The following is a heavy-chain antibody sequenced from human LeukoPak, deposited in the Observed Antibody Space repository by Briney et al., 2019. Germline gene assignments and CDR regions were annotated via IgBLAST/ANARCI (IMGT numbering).Heavy chain of an antibody. CDR3: ARHAGLFGGPYYYSYMAV. CDR2: IYYSGST. D-gene: IGHD2-21*01. V-gene: IGHV4-39*01. Sequence: PSETLSLTCTVSDDSISSSSYHWGWIRQPPGKGLDWIGTIYYSGSTYYNPSLRSRVTVSLDTSKNQFSLNLDSATAADTAVYYCARHAGLFGGPYYYSYMAVWGKGTTVTVSS. CDR1: DDSISSSSYH. J-gene: IGHJ6*03.